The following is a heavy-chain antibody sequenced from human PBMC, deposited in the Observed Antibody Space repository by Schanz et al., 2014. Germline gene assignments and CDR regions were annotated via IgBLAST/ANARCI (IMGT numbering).Heavy chain of an antibody. D-gene: IGHD1-20*01. CDR2: ISGSGETT. Sequence: VQLVESGGGVVQPGRSLRLSCAASGFTFSSYAMSWVRQAPGKGLEWVSAISGSGETTYYADSVKGRFTISRDNSKNALDLQMNSLRAEDTAVYYCARRITGTHHNPYYHGMDVWGQGTTVTVSS. CDR3: ARRITGTHHNPYYHGMDV. V-gene: IGHV3-23*04. J-gene: IGHJ6*02. CDR1: GFTFSSYA.